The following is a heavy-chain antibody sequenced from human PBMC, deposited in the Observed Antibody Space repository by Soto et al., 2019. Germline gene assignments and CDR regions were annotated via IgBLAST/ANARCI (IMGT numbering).Heavy chain of an antibody. CDR3: ERGHPAAGTDFDS. V-gene: IGHV6-1*01. CDR2: TYYRSKWYN. D-gene: IGHD6-13*01. CDR1: GASFCGNNAS. Sequence: QPLSITSAISGASFCGNNASCNCIRQSPSRGLEWLGRTYYRSKWYNDYAVSVKSRITINSDTSKNQFSVQLNSVTPEDTAVYYSERGHPAAGTDFDSSGQGTLVTVSS. J-gene: IGHJ4*02.